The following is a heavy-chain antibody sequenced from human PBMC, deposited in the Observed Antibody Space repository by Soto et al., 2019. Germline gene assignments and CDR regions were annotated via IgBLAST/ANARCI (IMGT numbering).Heavy chain of an antibody. CDR2: ISGSGGST. CDR1: GFTFSSYA. Sequence: PGGSLRLSCAASGFTFSSYAMSWVRQAPGKGLEWVSAISGSGGSTYYADSVKGRFTISRDNSKNTLYLQMNSLRAEDTAVYYCARSDTAMEYYYYYGMDVWGQGTTVTVSS. CDR3: ARSDTAMEYYYYYGMDV. D-gene: IGHD5-18*01. V-gene: IGHV3-23*01. J-gene: IGHJ6*02.